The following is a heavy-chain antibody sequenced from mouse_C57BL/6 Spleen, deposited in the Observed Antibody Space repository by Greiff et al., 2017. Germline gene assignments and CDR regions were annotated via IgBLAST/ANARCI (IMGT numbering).Heavy chain of an antibody. CDR2: IDPSDSYT. V-gene: IGHV1-59*01. CDR3: ARKPTMVTTKGLDY. CDR1: GYTFTSYW. D-gene: IGHD2-9*01. Sequence: QVQLQQPGAELVRPGTSVKLSCKASGYTFTSYWMHWVKQRPGQGLEWIGVIDPSDSYTNYNQKFKGKATLTVATSSSTAYMQLSSLTSEDSAVYYCARKPTMVTTKGLDYWGQGTTLTVSS. J-gene: IGHJ2*01.